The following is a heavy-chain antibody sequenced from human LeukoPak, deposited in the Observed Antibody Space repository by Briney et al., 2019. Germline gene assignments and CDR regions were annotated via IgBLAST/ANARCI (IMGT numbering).Heavy chain of an antibody. Sequence: SETLSLTCTVSGGSISSGGYYWSWIRQPPGKGLEWIGYIYHSGSTYYNPSLKSRVTISVDRSKNQFSLKLSSVTAADTAVYYCARWGSNMAREKGDHWGQGTLVTVSS. J-gene: IGHJ4*02. CDR2: IYHSGST. CDR1: GGSISSGGYY. V-gene: IGHV4-30-2*01. D-gene: IGHD3-10*01. CDR3: ARWGSNMAREKGDH.